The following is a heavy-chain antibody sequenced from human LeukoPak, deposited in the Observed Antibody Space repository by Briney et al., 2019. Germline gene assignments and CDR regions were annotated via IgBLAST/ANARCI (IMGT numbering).Heavy chain of an antibody. CDR1: GGSINTSNW. CDR3: ARGSEYQLLFWAY. CDR2: IYHSGST. Sequence: PSGTLSLTCAVSGGSINTSNWWSWVRQPPGKGLEWIGEIYHSGSTNYNPSVKSRVTISVDKSKNQFSLKLKSVTAADTAVYYCARGSEYQLLFWAYWGQGTLVTVSS. V-gene: IGHV4-4*02. D-gene: IGHD2-2*01. J-gene: IGHJ4*02.